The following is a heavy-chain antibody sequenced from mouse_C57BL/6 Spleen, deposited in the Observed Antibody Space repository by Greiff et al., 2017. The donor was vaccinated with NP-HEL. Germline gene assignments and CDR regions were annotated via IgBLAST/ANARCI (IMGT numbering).Heavy chain of an antibody. CDR3: AKNSDDYGSSYGYFDV. Sequence: QVQLQQSGPGLVQPSQSLSITCTVSGFSLTSYGVHWVRQSPGKGLEWLGVIWRGGSTDYNAAFMSRLSITKDNSKSQVFFKMNSLQADDTAIYYCAKNSDDYGSSYGYFDVWGTGTTVTVSS. V-gene: IGHV2-5*01. CDR1: GFSLTSYG. J-gene: IGHJ1*03. CDR2: IWRGGST. D-gene: IGHD1-1*01.